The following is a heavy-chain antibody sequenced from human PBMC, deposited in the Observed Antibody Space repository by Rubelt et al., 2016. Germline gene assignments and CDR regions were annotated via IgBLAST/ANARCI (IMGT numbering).Heavy chain of an antibody. V-gene: IGHV3-23*01. CDR3: ARSSGPEYFQY. J-gene: IGHJ1*01. CDR1: GFTFSSYA. Sequence: EVQLLESGGGLVQPGGSLRLSCAASGFTFSSYAMSWVRQAPGKGLEWVSAISGSGGSTYYADSVKGRLTMSGDNSKTTLYLQMNSLRAEDTAVYYCARSSGPEYFQYWGQGTLVTVSS. CDR2: ISGSGGST. D-gene: IGHD6-19*01.